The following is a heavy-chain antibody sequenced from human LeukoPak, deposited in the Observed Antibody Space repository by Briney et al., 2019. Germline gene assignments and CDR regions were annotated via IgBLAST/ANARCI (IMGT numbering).Heavy chain of an antibody. V-gene: IGHV1-46*01. J-gene: IGHJ4*02. CDR1: GYTFTSYY. CDR2: INPSGGST. CDR3: ARGPPHIVVVTAGEHFDY. Sequence: GASVKVSCKASGYTFTSYYMHWVRQAPGQGLEWMGIINPSGGSTSYAQKFQGRVTMTRDMSTSTVYMELSSLRSEDTAVYYCARGPPHIVVVTAGEHFDYWGQGTLVTVSS. D-gene: IGHD2-21*02.